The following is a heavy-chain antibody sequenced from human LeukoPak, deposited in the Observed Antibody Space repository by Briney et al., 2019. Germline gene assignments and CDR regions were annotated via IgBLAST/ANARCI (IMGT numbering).Heavy chain of an antibody. CDR2: IIPIFGTA. J-gene: IGHJ3*02. CDR3: ARGPPGVGATGSDAFDI. D-gene: IGHD1-26*01. CDR1: GGTFSSYA. Sequence: ASVKVSCKASGGTFSSYAISWVRQAPGQGLEWMGGIIPIFGTANYAQKFQGRVTITTDESTSTAYMELSSLRSEDTAVYYCARGPPGVGATGSDAFDIWGQGTMVTVSS. V-gene: IGHV1-69*05.